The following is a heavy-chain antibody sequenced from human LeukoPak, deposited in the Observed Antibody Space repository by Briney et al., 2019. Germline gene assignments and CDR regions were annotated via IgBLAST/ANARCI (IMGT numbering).Heavy chain of an antibody. D-gene: IGHD6-13*01. CDR3: AKALTQQPGFFDY. V-gene: IGHV1-69*02. CDR1: GGTFSSDT. CDR2: IIPILGIA. J-gene: IGHJ4*02. Sequence: ASVKVSCKXSGGTFSSDTISWVRQAPRQGLEWMGRIIPILGIANYAQKFQGRVTITADKSTSTAYMELSSLRSEDTAVYYCAKALTQQPGFFDYWGQGTLVTVSS.